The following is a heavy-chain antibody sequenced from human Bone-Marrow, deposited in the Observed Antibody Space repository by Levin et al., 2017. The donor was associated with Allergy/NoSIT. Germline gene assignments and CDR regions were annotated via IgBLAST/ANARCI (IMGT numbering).Heavy chain of an antibody. CDR2: LDPHSGAT. Sequence: ASVKVSCKASGYTFTGYYIHWVRQAPGQGLQWMGRLDPHSGATDYGQNFQGRVTMTRDTSINTAYMEMTGLKYDDTALYYCARDKSGSSSWNFLPWLDPWGQGTQVTVSA. CDR1: GYTFTGYY. CDR3: ARDKSGSSSWNFLPWLDP. V-gene: IGHV1-2*06. J-gene: IGHJ5*02. D-gene: IGHD6-13*01.